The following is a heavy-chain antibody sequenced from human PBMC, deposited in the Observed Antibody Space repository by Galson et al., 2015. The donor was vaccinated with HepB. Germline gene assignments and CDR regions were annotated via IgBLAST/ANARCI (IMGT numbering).Heavy chain of an antibody. J-gene: IGHJ4*02. CDR3: ARSLSGYDSGDL. D-gene: IGHD5-12*01. V-gene: IGHV4-59*01. CDR2: FYDGGSS. CDR1: GGSISSYH. Sequence: SETLSLTCTVSGGSISSYHWSWIWQPPGKGLEWIGYFYDGGSSNWNPSLKSRVTMSVDTSKNQLSLRLSSATAADTAVYYCARSLSGYDSGDLWGQGTLVTVSS.